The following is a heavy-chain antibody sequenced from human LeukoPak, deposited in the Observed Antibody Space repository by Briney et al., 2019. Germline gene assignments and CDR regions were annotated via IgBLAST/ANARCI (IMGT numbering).Heavy chain of an antibody. CDR1: GYTFTSYG. CDR2: ISAYNGNT. CDR3: ARPEKYSGSYYYDY. D-gene: IGHD1-26*01. J-gene: IGHJ4*02. V-gene: IGHV1-18*01. Sequence: ASVKVSCKASGYTFTSYGISWVRQAPGQGLEWMGWISAYNGNTNYAQKLQGRVTMTTDTSTSTAYMELRSLRSDDTAVYHCARPEKYSGSYYYDYWGQGTLVTVSS.